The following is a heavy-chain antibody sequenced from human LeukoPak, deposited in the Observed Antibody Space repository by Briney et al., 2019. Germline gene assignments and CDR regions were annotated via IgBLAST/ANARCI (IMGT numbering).Heavy chain of an antibody. J-gene: IGHJ4*02. D-gene: IGHD3-9*01. CDR1: GYTFTSYY. CDR3: ASDTYYDILTGYYRSLYYFDY. V-gene: IGHV1-46*01. Sequence: ASVTVSCKASGYTFTSYYMHWVRQAPGQGLEWMGIINPSGGSTSYAQKFQGRVTMTTDTSTSTAYMELRSLRSDDTAVYYCASDTYYDILTGYYRSLYYFDYWGQGTLVTVSS. CDR2: INPSGGST.